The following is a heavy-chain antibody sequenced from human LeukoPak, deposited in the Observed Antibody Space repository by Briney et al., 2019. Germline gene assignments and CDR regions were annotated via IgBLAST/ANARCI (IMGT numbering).Heavy chain of an antibody. CDR3: ASVWDSTLGWFSDY. V-gene: IGHV3-33*01. D-gene: IGHD6-19*01. CDR2: IWYDGSNK. J-gene: IGHJ4*02. CDR1: GFTFSSYG. Sequence: GGSLRLSCAASGFTFSSYGMHWVRQAPGKGLEWVAVIWYDGSNKYYADSVKGRFTISRDNSKNTLYLQMNSLRAEDTAVYYCASVWDSTLGWFSDYWGQGTLVTVSS.